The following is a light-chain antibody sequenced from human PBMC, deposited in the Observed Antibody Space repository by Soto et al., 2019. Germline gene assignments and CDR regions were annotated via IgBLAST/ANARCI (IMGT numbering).Light chain of an antibody. CDR2: DAS. CDR1: QSVSSSY. J-gene: IGKJ5*01. V-gene: IGKV3-11*01. CDR3: QQRSNWPPIT. Sequence: DIVLTQSPGTLSLSPGERAALSCRASQSVSSSYLAWYQQKPGQAPRLLIYDASNRATGIPARFSGSGSGTDFTLTISSLEPEDFAVYYCQQRSNWPPITFGQGTRREIK.